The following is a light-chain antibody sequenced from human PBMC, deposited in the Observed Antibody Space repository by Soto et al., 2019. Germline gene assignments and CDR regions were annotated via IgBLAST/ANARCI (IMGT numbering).Light chain of an antibody. CDR3: QQYGSYPT. J-gene: IGKJ5*01. CDR1: QSVSTY. Sequence: EIVLTQSPGTLSLSPGERATLSCRASQSVSTYLAWYQQKPGQAPRFLIYGASTRDTGTPDRFSGSGSGTDFTLTVSRLEPEDFAVYYCQQYGSYPTFGQGTRLEIK. V-gene: IGKV3-20*01. CDR2: GAS.